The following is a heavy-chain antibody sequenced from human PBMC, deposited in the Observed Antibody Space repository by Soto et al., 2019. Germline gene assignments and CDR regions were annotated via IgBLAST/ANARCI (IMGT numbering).Heavy chain of an antibody. CDR2: ISYDGGDF. D-gene: IGHD3-10*01. CDR1: GFSFITYG. V-gene: IGHV3-30*18. J-gene: IGHJ5*01. CDR3: AKDFGAWSDS. Sequence: WGSLRLSCAASGFSFITYGIHCFRQAPGKGLEWVGLISYDGGDFYYADSVKGRFTISRDNSKHTLSLQMGSLRVEDTAVYYCAKDFGAWSDSWGQGTLVTVSS.